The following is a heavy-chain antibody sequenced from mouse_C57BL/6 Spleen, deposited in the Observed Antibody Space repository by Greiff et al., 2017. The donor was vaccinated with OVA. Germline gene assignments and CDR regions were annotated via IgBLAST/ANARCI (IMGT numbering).Heavy chain of an antibody. Sequence: QVQLQQSGAELVKPGASVKLSCKASGYTFTEYTIHWVKQRSGQGLEWIGWFYPGSGSIKYNEKFKDKATLTADKSSSTVYMELSRLTSEDSAVYFCARHGKPYYYGSSGYFDVWGTGTTVTVSS. J-gene: IGHJ1*03. CDR3: ARHGKPYYYGSSGYFDV. D-gene: IGHD1-1*01. CDR2: FYPGSGSI. V-gene: IGHV1-62-2*01. CDR1: GYTFTEYT.